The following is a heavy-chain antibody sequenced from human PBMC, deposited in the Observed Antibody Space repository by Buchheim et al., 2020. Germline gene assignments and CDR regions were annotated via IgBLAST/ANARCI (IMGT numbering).Heavy chain of an antibody. CDR3: ARDGPSSVYYGMDV. J-gene: IGHJ6*02. Sequence: QVQLVESGGGVVQPGRSLRLSCAASGFTFSSYGMHWVRQAPGQGLEWVAIIWYDGSKEYYADSVKGRFTMSRDNSKNTLYFQMNSLRAEDTAVYYCARDGPSSVYYGMDVWGQGTT. V-gene: IGHV3-33*01. CDR1: GFTFSSYG. CDR2: IWYDGSKE. D-gene: IGHD2/OR15-2a*01.